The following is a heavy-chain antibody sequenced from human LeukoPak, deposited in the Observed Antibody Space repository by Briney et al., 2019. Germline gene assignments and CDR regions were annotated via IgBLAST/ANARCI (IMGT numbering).Heavy chain of an antibody. J-gene: IGHJ3*02. D-gene: IGHD1-26*01. CDR2: ISSSSSYI. CDR3: ASRQMGATPAFDI. CDR1: GFTFSSYS. Sequence: GGSLRLSCAASGFTFSSYSMNWVRQAPGKGLEWVSSISSSSSYIYYADSVKGRFTISRDNAKNSLYLQMNSLRAEDTAVYYCASRQMGATPAFDIWGQGTMVTVSS. V-gene: IGHV3-21*01.